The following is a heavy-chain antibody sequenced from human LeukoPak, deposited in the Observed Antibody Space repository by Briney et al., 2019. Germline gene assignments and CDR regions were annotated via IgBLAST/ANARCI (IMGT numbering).Heavy chain of an antibody. J-gene: IGHJ6*02. CDR3: AREWCSSTSCLHYYYYGMDV. CDR2: ISYDGSNK. V-gene: IGHV3-30*03. CDR1: GFIFSDHY. Sequence: GGSLRLSCAASGFIFSDHYMDWVRQAPGKGLEWVAVISYDGSNKYYADSVKGRFTISRDNSKNTLYLQMNSLRAEDTAVYYCAREWCSSTSCLHYYYYGMDVWGQGTTVTVSS. D-gene: IGHD2-2*01.